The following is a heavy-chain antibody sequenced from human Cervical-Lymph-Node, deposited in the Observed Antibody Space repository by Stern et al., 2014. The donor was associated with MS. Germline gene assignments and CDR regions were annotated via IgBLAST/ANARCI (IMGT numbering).Heavy chain of an antibody. CDR3: ARYKERAVAITSYYFDY. D-gene: IGHD6-19*01. V-gene: IGHV3-30*04. CDR1: GFTFSSCA. J-gene: IGHJ4*02. CDR2: ISYDGSNK. Sequence: DQLVESGGGVVQPGRSLRLSCAASGFTFSSCAMHWVRQAPGKGLEWVAVISYDGSNKYYADSVKGRFTISRDNSKNTLYLQMNSLRAGDTAVYYCARYKERAVAITSYYFDYWGQGTLVTVSS.